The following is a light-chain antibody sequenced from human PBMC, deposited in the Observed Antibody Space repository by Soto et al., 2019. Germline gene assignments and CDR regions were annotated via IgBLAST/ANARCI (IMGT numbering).Light chain of an antibody. CDR1: QSVTSN. J-gene: IGKJ5*01. CDR3: QQYNYYVT. V-gene: IGKV3-15*01. Sequence: ETVMTQSPATLSVSPGERATLSCRASQSVTSNVAWYQHKPGQAPRLLIFGASTRATGIPARFSGSGSGTDFILTISSLQSEDFAVYYCQQYNYYVTFGQGTRLEIK. CDR2: GAS.